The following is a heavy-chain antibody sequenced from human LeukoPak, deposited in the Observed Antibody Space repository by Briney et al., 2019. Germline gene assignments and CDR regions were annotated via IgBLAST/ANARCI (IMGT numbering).Heavy chain of an antibody. Sequence: PGGSLRLSCAASGFTFSSYWRSWIRQAPQKGLEWVASIKGDGSETFYVASVKGRFTISRDNAQRSLFLQMNSLRAEDTAVYYCVRWRWLQSEFDYWGQGTLVTVSS. V-gene: IGHV3-7*01. CDR1: GFTFSSYW. J-gene: IGHJ4*02. CDR3: VRWRWLQSEFDY. CDR2: IKGDGSET. D-gene: IGHD5-24*01.